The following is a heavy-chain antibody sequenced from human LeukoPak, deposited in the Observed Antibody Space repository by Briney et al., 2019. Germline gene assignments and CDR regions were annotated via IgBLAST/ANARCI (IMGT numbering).Heavy chain of an antibody. CDR2: IYYSWTT. D-gene: IGHD2-21*01. CDR3: ARGGSERDRALWI. CDR1: GASVSSGSYY. J-gene: IGHJ3*02. V-gene: IGHV4-61*01. Sequence: SETLSLTCTLYGASVSSGSYYWSWIRQPPGKGLEWIGYIYYSWTTNYNPSLKNRVTISGDTSKNQFSLKLNSVTAADTAVYYCARGGSERDRALWIWGQGTMVTVSS.